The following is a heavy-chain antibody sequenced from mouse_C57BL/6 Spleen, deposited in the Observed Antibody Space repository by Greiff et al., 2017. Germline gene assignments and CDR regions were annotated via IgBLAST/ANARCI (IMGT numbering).Heavy chain of an antibody. D-gene: IGHD1-1*01. V-gene: IGHV1-55*01. CDR3: AHYGSSYGAMDY. Sequence: VKLQQPGAELVKPGASVKMSCKASGYNFTSYWITWVKQRPGQGLEWIGDIYPGSGSTNYNEKFKSKATLTVDTSSSTAYMQLSSLTSEDSAVYYCAHYGSSYGAMDYWGQGTSVTVSS. CDR1: GYNFTSYW. CDR2: IYPGSGST. J-gene: IGHJ4*01.